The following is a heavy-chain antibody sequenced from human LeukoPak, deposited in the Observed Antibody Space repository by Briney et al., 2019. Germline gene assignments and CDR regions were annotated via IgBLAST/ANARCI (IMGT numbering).Heavy chain of an antibody. V-gene: IGHV3-30-3*01. CDR3: ARVPFERTFDY. Sequence: GGSLRLSCAASGLTFSSYAMHWVRQAPGKGLEWVAVISYDGSNKYYADSVKGRFTISRDNSKNTLYLQMNSLRAEDTAVYYCARVPFERTFDYWGQGTLVTVSS. CDR1: GLTFSSYA. J-gene: IGHJ4*02. D-gene: IGHD6-25*01. CDR2: ISYDGSNK.